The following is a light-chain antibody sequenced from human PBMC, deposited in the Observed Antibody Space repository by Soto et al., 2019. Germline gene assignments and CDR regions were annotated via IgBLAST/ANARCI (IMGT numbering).Light chain of an antibody. J-gene: IGLJ2*01. Sequence: ALTQPASVSGSPGQSITISCTGTSSDVGGSGLVSWYQFHPGKAPKLLIFEGFKRPSGVSNRFSGSKSGSTASLTISGLQAEDEADYYCCSYAGRSTWDVVFGGGTKLTVL. V-gene: IGLV2-23*01. CDR3: CSYAGRSTWDVV. CDR1: SSDVGGSGL. CDR2: EGF.